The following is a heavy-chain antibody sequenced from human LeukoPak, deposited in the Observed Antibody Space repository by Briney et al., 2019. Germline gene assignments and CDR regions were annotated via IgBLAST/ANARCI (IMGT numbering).Heavy chain of an antibody. Sequence: PSETLSLTCTVSGYSISSGYYWSWIRQPPGKGLEWIGEINHSGSTNYNPSLKSRVTISVDTSKNQFSLKLSSVTAADTAVYYCARVPWLWGQGTLVTVSS. CDR1: GYSISSGYY. V-gene: IGHV4-38-2*02. CDR3: ARVPWL. J-gene: IGHJ4*02. D-gene: IGHD5-12*01. CDR2: INHSGST.